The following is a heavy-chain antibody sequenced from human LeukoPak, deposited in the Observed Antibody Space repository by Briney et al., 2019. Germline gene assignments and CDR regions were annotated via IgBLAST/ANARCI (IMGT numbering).Heavy chain of an antibody. Sequence: GASVKVSCKATGYTFTSYYMHWVRQAPGQGLEWMGILNTSGGSTSYAQKFQGRVTMTRDMSTSTVYMELSSLRSEDTAVYYCATERYDSSGYYFDYWGQGTLVTVSS. V-gene: IGHV1-46*01. CDR3: ATERYDSSGYYFDY. J-gene: IGHJ4*02. CDR2: LNTSGGST. CDR1: GYTFTSYY. D-gene: IGHD3-22*01.